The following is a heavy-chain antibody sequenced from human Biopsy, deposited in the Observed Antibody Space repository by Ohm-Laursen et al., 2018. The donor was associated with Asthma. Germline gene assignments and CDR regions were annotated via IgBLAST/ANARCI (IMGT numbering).Heavy chain of an antibody. V-gene: IGHV3-74*01. CDR2: INSDGSST. D-gene: IGHD3-10*01. CDR1: GFTFSSYW. CDR3: ARDLTMVQGGFADY. J-gene: IGHJ4*02. Sequence: LSLTCAASGFTFSSYWMHWVRQAPGKGLVWVSRINSDGSSTSYADSVKGRFTISRDNAKNTLYLQMNSLRAEDTAVYYCARDLTMVQGGFADYWGQGTLVTVS.